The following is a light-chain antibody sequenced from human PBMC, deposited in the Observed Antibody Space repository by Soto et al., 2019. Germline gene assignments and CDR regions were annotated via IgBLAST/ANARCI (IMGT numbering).Light chain of an antibody. V-gene: IGLV7-43*01. CDR2: STD. CDR1: TGTVTSGHY. Sequence: QAVVTQEPSLTVSPGGTVTLTCASSTGTVTSGHYPNWLQQKPGQAPRALIYSTDTRHSWTPARFSGSLLGGKAALTLSGVQPEDEADYYCLLYYGGAVAFGGGTKLTVL. CDR3: LLYYGGAVA. J-gene: IGLJ2*01.